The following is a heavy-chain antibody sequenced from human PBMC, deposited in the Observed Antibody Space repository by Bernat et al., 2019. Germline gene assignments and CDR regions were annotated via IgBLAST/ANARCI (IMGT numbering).Heavy chain of an antibody. Sequence: EVQLVESGGGLVKPGGSLRLSGAASGFTFSDYNMNWFRQAPGKGLEWVPSISSSSSHKYNADSVKGRFTISRDNAKNSLYLQMNSLRAEDTAVYHCAREVAKDIVVVVGATGLDYWGQGTLVTVSS. CDR1: GFTFSDYN. CDR3: AREVAKDIVVVVGATGLDY. V-gene: IGHV3-21*01. J-gene: IGHJ4*02. CDR2: ISSSSSHK. D-gene: IGHD2-15*01.